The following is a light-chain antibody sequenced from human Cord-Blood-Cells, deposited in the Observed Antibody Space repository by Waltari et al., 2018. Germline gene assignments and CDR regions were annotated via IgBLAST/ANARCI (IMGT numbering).Light chain of an antibody. CDR3: QQYNNWPPGT. V-gene: IGKV3-15*01. CDR2: GAS. Sequence: EIVMTQSPATLSVSPGDRATLSCRASQSVSSNLAWYQQKPGQAPRLLSYGASTRATGIPARMSGSGSGTEFTLTISSLQSEDFAVYYCQQYNNWPPGTFGQGTKVEIK. CDR1: QSVSSN. J-gene: IGKJ1*01.